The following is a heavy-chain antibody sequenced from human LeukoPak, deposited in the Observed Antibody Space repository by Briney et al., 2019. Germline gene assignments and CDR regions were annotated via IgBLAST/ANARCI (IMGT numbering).Heavy chain of an antibody. CDR3: AGDGYSSSWDESYYYYGMDV. Sequence: GGSLRLSCAASGFTFSSYGMHWVRQAPGKGLEGVAVIWYDGSNKYYADSVKGRFTISRDNSKNTLYLQMTSLRAEDTAVYYCAGDGYSSSWDESYYYYGMDVWGQGTTVTVSS. CDR1: GFTFSSYG. J-gene: IGHJ6*02. D-gene: IGHD6-13*01. V-gene: IGHV3-33*01. CDR2: IWYDGSNK.